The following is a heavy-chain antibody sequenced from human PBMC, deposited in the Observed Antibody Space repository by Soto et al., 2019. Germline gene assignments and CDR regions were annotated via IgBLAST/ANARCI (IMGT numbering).Heavy chain of an antibody. Sequence: GGSLRLSCAASGFTFSSYSMNWVRQAPGKGLEWVSSISSSSSYIYYADSVKGRFTISRDNAKNSLYLQMNSLRAEDTAVYYCARLEHTYYYGSGSYSDYYYYMDVWGKGTTVTVSS. CDR2: ISSSSSYI. D-gene: IGHD3-10*01. J-gene: IGHJ6*03. V-gene: IGHV3-21*01. CDR3: ARLEHTYYYGSGSYSDYYYYMDV. CDR1: GFTFSSYS.